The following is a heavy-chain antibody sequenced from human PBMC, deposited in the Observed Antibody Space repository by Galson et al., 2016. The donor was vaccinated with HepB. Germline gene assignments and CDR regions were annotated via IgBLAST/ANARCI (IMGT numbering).Heavy chain of an antibody. CDR2: IYSGSTT. D-gene: IGHD2/OR15-2a*01. CDR3: ARVSTLALYAFDI. V-gene: IGHV3-53*04. Sequence: SLRLSCAASGFTVSSNYITWVRQAPGKGLEWVSVIYSGSTTYYADSVKGRFTISRNNSKNTLYLQMDSLRAEDTAVYYCARVSTLALYAFDIWGQGTMVTVSS. J-gene: IGHJ3*02. CDR1: GFTVSSNY.